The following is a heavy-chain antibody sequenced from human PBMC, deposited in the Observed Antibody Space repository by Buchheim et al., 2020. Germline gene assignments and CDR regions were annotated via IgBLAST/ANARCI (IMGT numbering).Heavy chain of an antibody. J-gene: IGHJ4*02. Sequence: QVQLVESGGGVVQPGRSLRLSCAASGFTFSSYGMHWVRQAPGKGPEWVAVIWYDGSNKYYADSVKGRFTISRDNSKNTLYLQMNSLRAEDTAVYYCARDLHSSGWSVDYWGQGTL. CDR2: IWYDGSNK. D-gene: IGHD6-19*01. V-gene: IGHV3-33*01. CDR1: GFTFSSYG. CDR3: ARDLHSSGWSVDY.